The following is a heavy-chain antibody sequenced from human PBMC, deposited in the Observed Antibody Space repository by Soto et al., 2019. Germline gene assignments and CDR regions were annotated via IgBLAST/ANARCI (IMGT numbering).Heavy chain of an antibody. CDR1: GGSVSSGSYY. J-gene: IGHJ4*02. CDR3: ARVGDFWSGYPFDY. D-gene: IGHD3-3*01. Sequence: SETLSLTCTVSGGSVSSGSYYWSWIRQPPGKGLEWIGYIYYSGSTNYNPSLKSRVTISVDTSKNQFSLNLSSVTAADTAVYYCARVGDFWSGYPFDYWGQGTLVTVSS. CDR2: IYYSGST. V-gene: IGHV4-61*01.